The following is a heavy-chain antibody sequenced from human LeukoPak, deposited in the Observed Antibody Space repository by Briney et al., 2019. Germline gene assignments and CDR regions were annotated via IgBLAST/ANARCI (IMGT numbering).Heavy chain of an antibody. J-gene: IGHJ4*02. CDR1: GDSIGSHY. Sequence: PSETLSLTCTVSGDSIGSHYWSWIRQPPGKGLEWIGYINYSGRTNYNPSLKSRVTISVDTSKNQFSLKLSSVTAADTAVYYCARQASYYYDSSGSFDYWGQGTLVTVSS. V-gene: IGHV4-59*08. CDR3: ARQASYYYDSSGSFDY. CDR2: INYSGRT. D-gene: IGHD3-22*01.